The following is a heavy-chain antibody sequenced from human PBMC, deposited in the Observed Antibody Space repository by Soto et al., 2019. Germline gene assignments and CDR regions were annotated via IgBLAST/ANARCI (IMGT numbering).Heavy chain of an antibody. CDR2: TYYRSKWYN. J-gene: IGHJ6*02. V-gene: IGHV6-1*01. CDR1: GDSVSSNSGA. CDR3: VRQYRASLYYSGLDV. D-gene: IGHD6-6*01. Sequence: SQTLSLTCAISGDSVSSNSGAWNWIRQSPSRGLEWLGRTYYRSKWYNDFAVSVKSRITINPDTSKNQFSLQLNSVTPEDTAVYYCVRQYRASLYYSGLDVWGQGTTVTVSS.